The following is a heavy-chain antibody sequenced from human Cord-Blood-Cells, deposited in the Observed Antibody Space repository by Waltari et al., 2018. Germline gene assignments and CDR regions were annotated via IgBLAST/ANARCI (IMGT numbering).Heavy chain of an antibody. Sequence: QVQLVQSGAEVKKPGSSVKVSCKASGGTFSSYAISWVRQAPGQGLEWMGVVIPIFSTANDAKKFQGRVSITADESTSTAYMELSSLRSEDTAVYYCARDDRGSREADDAFDIWGQGTMVTVSS. D-gene: IGHD3-10*01. CDR2: VIPIFSTA. J-gene: IGHJ3*02. V-gene: IGHV1-69*12. CDR3: ARDDRGSREADDAFDI. CDR1: GGTFSSYA.